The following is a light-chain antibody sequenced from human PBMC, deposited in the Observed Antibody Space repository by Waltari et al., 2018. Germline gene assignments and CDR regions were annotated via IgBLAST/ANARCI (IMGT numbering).Light chain of an antibody. V-gene: IGKV3-15*01. J-gene: IGKJ2*01. CDR2: GAS. Sequence: EIVMTQSPATLSVSPGERATLSCRASQSVSSNLAWYPQKPGQAPRLLIYGASTRATDIPARFSGSGSGTEFTLTISSLQSEDFAVYYCQQYNDWLGTFGQGTKLEIK. CDR1: QSVSSN. CDR3: QQYNDWLGT.